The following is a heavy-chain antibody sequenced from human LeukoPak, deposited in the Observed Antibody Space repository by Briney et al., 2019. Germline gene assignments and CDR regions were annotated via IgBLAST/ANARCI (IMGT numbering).Heavy chain of an antibody. CDR2: LYYTGST. CDR1: GGSLYGYY. J-gene: IGHJ4*02. Sequence: SETLSLTCTVSGGSLYGYYWSWIRQSPEKGLESLGYLYYTGSTYYNACLKSQVSISIDTSKNQFSLRLTSVTAADTAVYYCARQTGSGLFILPGGQGTLVTVSS. D-gene: IGHD3/OR15-3a*01. V-gene: IGHV4-59*08. CDR3: ARQTGSGLFILP.